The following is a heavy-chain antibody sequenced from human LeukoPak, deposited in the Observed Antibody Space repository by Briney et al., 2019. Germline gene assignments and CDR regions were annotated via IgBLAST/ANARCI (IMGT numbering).Heavy chain of an antibody. CDR3: AKLPQYYYDSSGDT. CDR2: INSDGSST. V-gene: IGHV3-74*01. J-gene: IGHJ5*02. D-gene: IGHD3-22*01. Sequence: GGSLRLSCAASGFTFSSYWMHWVRQAPGKGLVWVSRINSDGSSTSYADSVKGRFTISRDNAKNTLYLQMNSLRAEDTAVYHCAKLPQYYYDSSGDTWGQGTLVTVSS. CDR1: GFTFSSYW.